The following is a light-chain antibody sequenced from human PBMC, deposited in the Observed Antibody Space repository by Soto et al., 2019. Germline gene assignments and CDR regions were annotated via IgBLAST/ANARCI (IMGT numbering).Light chain of an antibody. V-gene: IGKV1-39*01. CDR1: QSISSY. CDR3: QQRYSTTWT. J-gene: IGKJ1*01. CDR2: KAS. Sequence: EIEMTQCPCSLSASVGDIVTITGRASQSISSYLNWYQQKPGKAPKLMIYKASTLKSGVPSRFSGSVSGTDGTLTISSLQKEDGATYYCQQRYSTTWTFGQGTKVDIK.